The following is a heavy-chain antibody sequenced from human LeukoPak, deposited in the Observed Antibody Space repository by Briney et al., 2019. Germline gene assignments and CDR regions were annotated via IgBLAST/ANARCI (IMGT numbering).Heavy chain of an antibody. Sequence: SETLSLTCTVSGGSISSSSYYWGWIRQPPGKGLEWIGSIYYSGSTYYNPSLKSRVTISVDTSKNQFSLKLSSVTAADTAVYYCARDRYRDSGSPIDYWGQGTLVTVSS. D-gene: IGHD1-26*01. CDR1: GGSISSSSYY. J-gene: IGHJ4*02. CDR3: ARDRYRDSGSPIDY. V-gene: IGHV4-39*02. CDR2: IYYSGST.